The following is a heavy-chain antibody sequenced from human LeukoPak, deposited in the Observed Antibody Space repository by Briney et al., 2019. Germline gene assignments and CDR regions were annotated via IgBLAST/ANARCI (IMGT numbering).Heavy chain of an antibody. D-gene: IGHD3-22*01. CDR2: ISSSISYI. V-gene: IGHV3-21*01. CDR3: TRGYYYDSSGLPSDY. Sequence: GGSLRLSCAASGFTFSSYSMNWVRQAPGKGLEWVSSISSSISYIYYADSVKGRFTISRDNAKNSLYLQMNSLRAEDTAVYYCTRGYYYDSSGLPSDYWGQGTLVTVSS. J-gene: IGHJ4*02. CDR1: GFTFSSYS.